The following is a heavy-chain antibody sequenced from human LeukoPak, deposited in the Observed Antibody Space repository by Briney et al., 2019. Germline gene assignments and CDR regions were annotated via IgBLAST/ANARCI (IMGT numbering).Heavy chain of an antibody. J-gene: IGHJ3*01. CDR1: EFTFSSYW. V-gene: IGHV3-7*01. CDR2: IKQDGSEK. D-gene: IGHD3-22*01. CDR3: ARDDTHYGSSGSFYDAFDV. Sequence: GGSLRLSCAASEFTFSSYWMSWVRQAPGKGLEWVANIKQDGSEKYYVDSVKGRFTISRDNAKNSLYLQMNSLRAEDTAVYYCARDDTHYGSSGSFYDAFDVWGQGTMVTVSS.